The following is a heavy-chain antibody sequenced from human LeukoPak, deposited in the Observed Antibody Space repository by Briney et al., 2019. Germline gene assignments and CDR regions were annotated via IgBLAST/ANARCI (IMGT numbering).Heavy chain of an antibody. CDR1: GGSISSGGYS. Sequence: SQTLSLTCTVSGGSISSGGYSWSWIRQHPGKGLEWIGYIYYSGSTYYNPSLKSRFTISVDTSKNQFSLKLSSVTAADTAVYYCAKDILRWSFDYWGQGTLVTVSS. J-gene: IGHJ4*02. CDR3: AKDILRWSFDY. CDR2: IYYSGST. D-gene: IGHD4-17*01. V-gene: IGHV4-31*03.